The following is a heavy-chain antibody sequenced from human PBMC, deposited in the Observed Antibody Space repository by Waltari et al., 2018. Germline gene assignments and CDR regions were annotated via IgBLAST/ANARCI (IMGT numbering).Heavy chain of an antibody. J-gene: IGHJ6*03. V-gene: IGHV1-69*12. Sequence: QVQLVQSGAEVKKPGSSVKVSCKASGGTFSSYAISWVRQAPGEGLEWMGGIIPIFGTANYAQKYQGGVTITADESTSTAYMELSSVTAADTAVYYCAGSSSGQGYYYYVDVWGKGTTVTISS. CDR1: GGTFSSYA. CDR2: IIPIFGTA. D-gene: IGHD6-6*01. CDR3: AGSSSGQGYYYYVDV.